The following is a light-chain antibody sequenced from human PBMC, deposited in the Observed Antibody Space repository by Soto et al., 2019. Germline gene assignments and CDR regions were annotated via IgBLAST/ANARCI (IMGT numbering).Light chain of an antibody. CDR3: QQYDTYYT. Sequence: DIQMTQSPSTLSASVGDRVTITCRASQSITRWLAWYQQKPGNAPKLLVSKASILDGGVPLRFSGSGSGTEFTLTISSLQPDDFATYFCQQYDTYYTFGQGTKVAIK. CDR2: KAS. V-gene: IGKV1-5*03. J-gene: IGKJ2*01. CDR1: QSITRW.